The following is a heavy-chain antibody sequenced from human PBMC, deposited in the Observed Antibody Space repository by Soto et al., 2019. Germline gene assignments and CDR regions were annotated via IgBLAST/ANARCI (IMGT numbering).Heavy chain of an antibody. D-gene: IGHD4-4*01. Sequence: PGESLKISCEGSGYSFTTHWISWVRQRPGKGLEWTGRIDPSDSYTTYSPSFQGHVTISADKSISTAHLQWSSLRASDTAVYYCARRDSNYVYAFDIWGQGTMVTV. V-gene: IGHV5-10-1*01. J-gene: IGHJ3*02. CDR3: ARRDSNYVYAFDI. CDR1: GYSFTTHW. CDR2: IDPSDSYT.